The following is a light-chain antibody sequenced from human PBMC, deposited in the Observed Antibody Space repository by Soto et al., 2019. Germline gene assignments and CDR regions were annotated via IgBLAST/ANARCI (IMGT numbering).Light chain of an antibody. J-gene: IGLJ1*01. V-gene: IGLV1-36*01. Sequence: QSVLTQPPSVSGAPRQRVTISFSGSTPNIGKNAVNWYQQLPGKAPKLVIYHNDLLPSGVSDRFSGSKSGTSASLAISGLQSDDEADYYCAAWDDNLDGYVFGTGTKLTVL. CDR2: HND. CDR3: AAWDDNLDGYV. CDR1: TPNIGKNA.